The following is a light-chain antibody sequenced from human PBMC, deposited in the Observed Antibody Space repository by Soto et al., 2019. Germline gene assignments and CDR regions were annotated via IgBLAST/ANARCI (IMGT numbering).Light chain of an antibody. CDR2: RAS. Sequence: EIVLTQSPGTLSLSPGERATLSCRASQSVSSDYLAWYQQKPGQAPRLLISRASRRATGIPDRCSGSGSGTDFTLTITRLEAEDFADYYCQLYGCSRPFTFGPGTKVDIK. CDR3: QLYGCSRPFT. CDR1: QSVSSDY. J-gene: IGKJ3*01. V-gene: IGKV3-20*01.